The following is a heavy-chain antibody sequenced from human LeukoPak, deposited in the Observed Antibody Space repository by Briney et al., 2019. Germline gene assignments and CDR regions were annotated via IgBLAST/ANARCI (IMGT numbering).Heavy chain of an antibody. V-gene: IGHV3-7*04. Sequence: GGSLRLSCATSGFTFSNFWMSWVRQAPGRGLEWVANIHPEGNEKYHVESVKGRFTISRDNARNLLFLQMNGLRVEDTAVYYCARGDDFSGNHWGQGTLVTVSS. J-gene: IGHJ5*02. D-gene: IGHD1-1*01. CDR1: GFTFSNFW. CDR2: IHPEGNEK. CDR3: ARGDDFSGNH.